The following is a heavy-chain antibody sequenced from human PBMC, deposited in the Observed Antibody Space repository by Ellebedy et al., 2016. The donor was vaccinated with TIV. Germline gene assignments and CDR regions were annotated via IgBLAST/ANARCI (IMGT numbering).Heavy chain of an antibody. D-gene: IGHD3-10*01. CDR3: AKGDGSGSFIFDF. Sequence: PGGSLRLSCAASGVTFSNYAMHWVRQTPGKRLEWVAIIPYDGSYENYADSVKGRFTISRDNSKNTLYLQMTSLRAEDTAVYYCAKGDGSGSFIFDFWGKGILVTVSS. CDR1: GVTFSNYA. CDR2: IPYDGSYE. J-gene: IGHJ4*02. V-gene: IGHV3-30*02.